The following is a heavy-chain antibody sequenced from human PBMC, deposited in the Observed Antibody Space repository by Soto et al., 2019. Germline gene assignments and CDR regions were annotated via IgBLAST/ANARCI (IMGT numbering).Heavy chain of an antibody. CDR2: IYYSGST. Sequence: SETLSLTCTVSGGSISSGGYYWSWIRQHPGKGLEWIGYIYYSGSTYYNPSLKSRVTISVDTSKTQFSLKLSSVTAADTAVDYCARDREGYYESSGYYYEAFDIWGQGKMVTVS. CDR3: ARDREGYYESSGYYYEAFDI. D-gene: IGHD3-22*01. V-gene: IGHV4-31*03. CDR1: GGSISSGGYY. J-gene: IGHJ3*02.